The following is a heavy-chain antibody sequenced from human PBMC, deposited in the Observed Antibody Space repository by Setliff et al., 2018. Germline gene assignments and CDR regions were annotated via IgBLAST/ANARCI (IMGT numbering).Heavy chain of an antibody. CDR1: GFTVSSKY. Sequence: GGSLRLSCAASGFTVSSKYMSWVRQAPGKGLEWVSVIYTDGSTYYADSVKGRFTISRDNSRNTLYLQMNSLRAEDTAVYYCVKTHWDTWIRGAFDIWGQGTMVTVSS. V-gene: IGHV3-66*02. D-gene: IGHD3-10*01. CDR3: VKTHWDTWIRGAFDI. CDR2: IYTDGST. J-gene: IGHJ3*02.